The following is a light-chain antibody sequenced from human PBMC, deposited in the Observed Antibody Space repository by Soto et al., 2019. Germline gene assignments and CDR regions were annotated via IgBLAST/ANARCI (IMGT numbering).Light chain of an antibody. J-gene: IGKJ4*01. CDR2: DAS. CDR3: HQYNNWPPVT. V-gene: IGKV3-15*01. CDR1: QNVRSN. Sequence: EVVMTQSPGTLSVSPGERATLSCRASQNVRSNLAWYQQKVGQVPRLXXRDASTRATGVPDRFSGSVSGTEFTLTISSLQSEDSAVYYGHQYNNWPPVTFGGGTKVDIK.